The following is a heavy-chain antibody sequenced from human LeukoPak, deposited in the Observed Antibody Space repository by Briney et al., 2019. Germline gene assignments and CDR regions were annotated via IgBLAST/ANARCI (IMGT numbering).Heavy chain of an antibody. CDR1: GYSFTSYN. J-gene: IGHJ3*02. Sequence: ASVKVSCKSSGYSFTSYNLHWVRQAPGQRLEWMGIIKPSGGNTNYAQKFQGRVTMTRDTSTSTVYMELSSLKSEDTAVYYCARVRDGYNDAYDIWGQGTMVTVSS. D-gene: IGHD5-24*01. V-gene: IGHV1-46*01. CDR3: ARVRDGYNDAYDI. CDR2: IKPSGGNT.